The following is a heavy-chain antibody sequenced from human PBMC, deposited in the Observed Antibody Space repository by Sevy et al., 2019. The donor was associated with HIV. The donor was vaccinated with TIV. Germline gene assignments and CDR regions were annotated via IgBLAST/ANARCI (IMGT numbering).Heavy chain of an antibody. CDR2: ISSSRTYA. J-gene: IGHJ4*02. D-gene: IGHD5-18*01. CDR1: GFTFSDYY. CDR3: ARGRYKYGQNYFDF. V-gene: IGHV3-11*06. Sequence: GGSLRLSCTASGFTFSDYYMSWIRQAPGKGLEWVSDISSSRTYANHADSVKGRFTISRDNAKNSLYLQMNNLRAEDTAVYYCARGRYKYGQNYFDFWGQGTLVTVSS.